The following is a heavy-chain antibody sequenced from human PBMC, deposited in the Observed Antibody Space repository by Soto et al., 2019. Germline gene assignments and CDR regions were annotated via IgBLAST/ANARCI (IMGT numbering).Heavy chain of an antibody. V-gene: IGHV1-46*01. D-gene: IGHD4-17*01. J-gene: IGHJ6*02. Sequence: QVQLVQSGAEVKKPGASVKVSCKASGYTFTSYYMHWVRQAPGQGLEWMGIINPSGSSTSYAQKFQGRVTMTRDTSTSTVYMELSSLRSEDTAVYYCARDNGDYAYYYYGMDVWGQGTTVTVSS. CDR1: GYTFTSYY. CDR3: ARDNGDYAYYYYGMDV. CDR2: INPSGSST.